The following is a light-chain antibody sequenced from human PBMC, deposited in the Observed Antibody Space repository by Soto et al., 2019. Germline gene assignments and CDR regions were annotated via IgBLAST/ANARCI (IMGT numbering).Light chain of an antibody. CDR3: QHYNNYSGA. CDR1: QTISSR. J-gene: IGKJ1*01. V-gene: IGKV1-5*03. Sequence: DIQMTQSPSTLSGSVGDRVTITCRASQTISSRLAWYQQKPGKAPKLLIYKASTLKSVVPSRYSGSGSGTEFTVTISSLHPDDFATYYCQHYNNYSGAFSQGTKVDIK. CDR2: KAS.